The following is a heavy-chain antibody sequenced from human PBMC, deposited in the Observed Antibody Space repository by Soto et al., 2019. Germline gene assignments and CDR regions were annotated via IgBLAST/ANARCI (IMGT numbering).Heavy chain of an antibody. CDR1: GFTFTSDA. Sequence: GGSLRLSCAASGFTFTSDAMSWVRRAPGKGLEWVSTISGSGITTYYADSVKGRSTISRDNSKNMMYLQMNSLSVEDTAVYYCAKARVVPAALVDVWGQGTTVTVSS. V-gene: IGHV3-23*01. CDR3: AKARVVPAALVDV. D-gene: IGHD2-2*01. J-gene: IGHJ6*02. CDR2: ISGSGITT.